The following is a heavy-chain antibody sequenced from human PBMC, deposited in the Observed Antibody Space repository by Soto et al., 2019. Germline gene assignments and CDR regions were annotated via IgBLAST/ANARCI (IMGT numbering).Heavy chain of an antibody. Sequence: GGFLRLSCAASGFTFISYGMHWVRQAPGKGLEWVAVISYDGSNKYYADSVKGRFTISRDNSKNTLYLQMNSLRAEDTAVYYCAKDTFVAATPPSDYWGQGTLVTVS. J-gene: IGHJ4*02. D-gene: IGHD2-15*01. CDR3: AKDTFVAATPPSDY. CDR1: GFTFISYG. CDR2: ISYDGSNK. V-gene: IGHV3-30*18.